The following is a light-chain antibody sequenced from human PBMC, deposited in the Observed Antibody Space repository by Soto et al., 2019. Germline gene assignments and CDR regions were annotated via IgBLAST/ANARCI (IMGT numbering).Light chain of an antibody. CDR2: EVR. CDR1: IRDVGAYNL. CDR3: SSFTSKSTLI. V-gene: IGLV2-14*01. J-gene: IGLJ2*01. Sequence: QSVLTQPASVSGSPGQSITISCAGTIRDVGAYNLVSWYQQYPGRAPQLILYEVRNRPSGISFRFSGFKSGNTASLTISGLQAEDEAAYYCSSFTSKSTLIFGGGTKVTVL.